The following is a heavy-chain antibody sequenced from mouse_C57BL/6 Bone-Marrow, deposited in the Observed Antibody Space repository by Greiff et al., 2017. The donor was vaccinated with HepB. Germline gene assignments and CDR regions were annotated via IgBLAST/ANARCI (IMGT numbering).Heavy chain of an antibody. V-gene: IGHV2-9*01. J-gene: IGHJ4*01. CDR3: AKHRSNYCAMDY. Sequence: VKLVESGPGLVAPSQSLSITCTASGFSLTSYGVDWVRQPPGKGLEWLGAIWGGGSTNYNSSHMSRLSISTDNYKNQFFLKMNRLQTDDTAMYYCAKHRSNYCAMDYWGQGTSLTVSS. D-gene: IGHD2-5*01. CDR2: IWGGGST. CDR1: GFSLTSYG.